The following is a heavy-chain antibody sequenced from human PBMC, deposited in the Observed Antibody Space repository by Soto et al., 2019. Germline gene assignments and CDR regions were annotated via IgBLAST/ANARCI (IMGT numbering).Heavy chain of an antibody. CDR3: ARHPDNDAFDI. CDR2: IYPGDSDT. V-gene: IGHV5-51*01. CDR1: GYSFTSYW. J-gene: IGHJ3*02. Sequence: GESLKISCTGSGYSFTSYWIGWVRQMPVKGLEWMGIIYPGDSDTRYSPSFQGQVTISADKSISTAYLQWSSLKASDTAMYYCARHPDNDAFDIWGQGTMVTVSS. D-gene: IGHD3-9*01.